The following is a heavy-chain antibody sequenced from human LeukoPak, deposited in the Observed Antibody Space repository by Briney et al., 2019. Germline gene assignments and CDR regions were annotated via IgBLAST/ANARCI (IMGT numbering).Heavy chain of an antibody. CDR2: INPNSGGT. V-gene: IGHV1-2*02. D-gene: IGHD4-23*01. Sequence: ASVKVSCKVSGYTFTVYYMHWVRQAPGQGLEWLGWINPNSGGTNYAQNFQGRVTMTRDTSISTAYMELSRLRSDDPAVYYCARDQGHGGNSWDYWGQGTLVTVSS. CDR3: ARDQGHGGNSWDY. J-gene: IGHJ4*02. CDR1: GYTFTVYY.